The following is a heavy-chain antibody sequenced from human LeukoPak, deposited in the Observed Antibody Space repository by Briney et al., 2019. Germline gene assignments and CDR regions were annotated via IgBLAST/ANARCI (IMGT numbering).Heavy chain of an antibody. CDR3: AKDYSNIPAPANPLFDY. J-gene: IGHJ4*02. V-gene: IGHV3-23*01. Sequence: GSLRLSCAASGFTFSSYAMSWVRQAPGKGLEWVSGITGSGDTTFYADSVKGRFTISRNNSDNTLYLQMNSLRAEDTALYYCAKDYSNIPAPANPLFDYWGQGTLVTVSS. D-gene: IGHD6-13*01. CDR1: GFTFSSYA. CDR2: ITGSGDTT.